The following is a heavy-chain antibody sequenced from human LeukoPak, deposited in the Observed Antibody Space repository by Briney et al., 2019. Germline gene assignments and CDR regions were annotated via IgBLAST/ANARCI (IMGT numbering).Heavy chain of an antibody. V-gene: IGHV4-34*01. CDR2: INRSGST. Sequence: PSETLSLTCAVYGGSFSGYYWSWIRQPPGKGREWIGEINRSGSTNYNPSLKSRVTISVDTSKNQFSLKLSSVTAADTAVYYCARLKPRMYYYYYGMDVWGKGTTVTVSS. D-gene: IGHD2-8*01. CDR1: GGSFSGYY. CDR3: ARLKPRMYYYYYGMDV. J-gene: IGHJ6*04.